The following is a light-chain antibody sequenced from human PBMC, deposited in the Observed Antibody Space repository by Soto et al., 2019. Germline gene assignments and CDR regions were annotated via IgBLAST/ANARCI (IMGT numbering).Light chain of an antibody. CDR3: QQRSYWPPT. J-gene: IGKJ1*01. V-gene: IGKV3-11*01. CDR2: DAS. Sequence: EIVLTQSPATLSLSPGDRATLTCRASQSVSSYLTWYQQKPGQAPKLLIYDASNRATGIPARFSGSCSGTNFTLTISSLEHEDFVVYYCQQRSYWPPTFGQGTKVEIK. CDR1: QSVSSY.